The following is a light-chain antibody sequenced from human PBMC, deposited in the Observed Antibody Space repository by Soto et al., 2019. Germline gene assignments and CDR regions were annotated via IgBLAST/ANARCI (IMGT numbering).Light chain of an antibody. J-gene: IGKJ1*01. CDR1: QSINNF. CDR2: GAS. Sequence: VTVTSRASQSINNFLSWYQHRPGEAPKLLIFGASSLQRGLPSRCSGSGSGTEFTLTSSILQREDLATYYCQQTYNPPPTFGPGTKVDI. CDR3: QQTYNPPPT. V-gene: IGKV1-39*01.